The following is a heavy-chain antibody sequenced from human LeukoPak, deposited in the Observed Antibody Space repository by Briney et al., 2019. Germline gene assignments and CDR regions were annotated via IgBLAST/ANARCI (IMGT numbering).Heavy chain of an antibody. D-gene: IGHD2-2*01. V-gene: IGHV3-7*01. CDR3: ARDLGVVPAAMQVDY. Sequence: GGSLRLSCAASGFIFNNYGLIWVRQAPGKGLEWVANIKQDGSEKYYVDSVKGRFTISRDNAKNSLYLQMNSLRAEDTAVYYCARDLGVVPAAMQVDYWGQGTLVTVSS. CDR1: GFIFNNYG. CDR2: IKQDGSEK. J-gene: IGHJ4*02.